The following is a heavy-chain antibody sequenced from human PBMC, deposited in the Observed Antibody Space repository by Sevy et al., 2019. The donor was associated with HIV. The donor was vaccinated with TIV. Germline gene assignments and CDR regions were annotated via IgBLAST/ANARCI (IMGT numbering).Heavy chain of an antibody. Sequence: GGSLRLSCAASGFSFADYAMHWVRQAPGKGLEWVSGISWYSANIGYADSVKGRFTISRDNSKKALYLQMNSLKLEDTGLYYCAKYELVVPATGTLFDYWGQGTLVTVSS. J-gene: IGHJ4*02. CDR3: AKYELVVPATGTLFDY. V-gene: IGHV3-9*01. CDR1: GFSFADYA. D-gene: IGHD2-2*01. CDR2: ISWYSANI.